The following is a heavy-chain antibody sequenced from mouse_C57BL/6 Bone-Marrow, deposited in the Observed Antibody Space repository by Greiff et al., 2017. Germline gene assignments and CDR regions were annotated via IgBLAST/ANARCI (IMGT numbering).Heavy chain of an antibody. V-gene: IGHV5-17*01. CDR1: GFTFSDYG. CDR3: ARGYYSNYGGDAMDY. D-gene: IGHD2-5*01. CDR2: ISSGSSTI. J-gene: IGHJ4*01. Sequence: EVKVVESGGGLVKPGGSLKLSCAASGFTFSDYGMHWVRQAPEKGLEWVAYISSGSSTIYYADTVKGRFTISRDNAKNTLFLHMTSLRSEDTAMYYCARGYYSNYGGDAMDYWGQGTSVTVSS.